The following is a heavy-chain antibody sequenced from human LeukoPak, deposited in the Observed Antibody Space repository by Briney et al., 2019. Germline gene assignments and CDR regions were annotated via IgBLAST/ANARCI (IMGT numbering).Heavy chain of an antibody. V-gene: IGHV1-69*13. CDR1: GGTLSSYA. CDR3: ASYYDSGGPEYFQH. D-gene: IGHD3-22*01. CDR2: IIPIFGTA. J-gene: IGHJ1*01. Sequence: SVKVSCKASGGTLSSYAISWVRQAPGQGLEWMGGIIPIFGTANYAQKFQGRVTITADESTSTAYMELSSLRSEDTAVYYCASYYDSGGPEYFQHWGQGTLVTVSS.